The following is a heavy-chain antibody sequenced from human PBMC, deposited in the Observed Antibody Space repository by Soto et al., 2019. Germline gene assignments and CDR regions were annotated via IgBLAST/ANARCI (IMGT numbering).Heavy chain of an antibody. J-gene: IGHJ5*02. D-gene: IGHD2-15*01. CDR2: IDPSDSYT. CDR3: ASVVTNWFDP. Sequence: LGESLKISCKGSGYSFTSYWISWVRQMPGKGLEWMGRIDPSDSYTNYSPSFQGHVTISADKSISTAYLQWSSLKASDTAMYYCASVVTNWFDPWGQGTLVTVSS. CDR1: GYSFTSYW. V-gene: IGHV5-10-1*01.